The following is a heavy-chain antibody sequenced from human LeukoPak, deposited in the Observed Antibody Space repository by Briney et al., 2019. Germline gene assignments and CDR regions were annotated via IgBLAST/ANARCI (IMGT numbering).Heavy chain of an antibody. D-gene: IGHD3-22*01. CDR3: AREDYYDSSGYYPGGY. CDR1: GFTFDDYA. Sequence: GRSLRLSCAASGFTFDDYAMHWVRQAPGKGLEWVAVISYDGSNKYYADSVKGRFTISRDNSKNTLYLQMNSLRAEDTAVYCCAREDYYDSSGYYPGGYWGQGTLVTVSS. V-gene: IGHV3-30-3*01. CDR2: ISYDGSNK. J-gene: IGHJ4*02.